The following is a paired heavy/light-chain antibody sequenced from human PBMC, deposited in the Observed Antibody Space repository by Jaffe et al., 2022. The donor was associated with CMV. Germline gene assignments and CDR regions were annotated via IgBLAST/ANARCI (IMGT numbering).Heavy chain of an antibody. V-gene: IGHV4-39*01. Sequence: QLQLQESGPGLVKPSETLSLTCIVSGGFIRSSSYYWGWVRQPPGKGLEWIGSIYYNGSTYYNPALKSRVTISVDTSENEFSLKMSSATAADTAVYYCARHAPLRGSSYGYFNSWGQGTLITVSS. J-gene: IGHJ5*01. CDR1: GGFIRSSSYY. D-gene: IGHD5-18*01. CDR2: IYYNGST. CDR3: ARHAPLRGSSYGYFNS.
Light chain of an antibody. J-gene: IGKJ3*01. Sequence: DIQMTQSPSSLSASVGDRVTITCRASQSISSYLNWYQQQSGKAPKLLIYAAVSLQSGVPSRFSGSGSGTHFTLTIGSLQPADFATYYCQQSYVTPFTFGPGTKVDIK. V-gene: IGKV1-39*01. CDR1: QSISSY. CDR2: AAV. CDR3: QQSYVTPFT.